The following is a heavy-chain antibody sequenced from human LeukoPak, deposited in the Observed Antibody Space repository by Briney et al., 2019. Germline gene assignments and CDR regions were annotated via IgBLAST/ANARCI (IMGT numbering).Heavy chain of an antibody. CDR1: GFTFSRYA. CDR3: AKRYGGWSIVVVPAAYYMDV. J-gene: IGHJ6*03. V-gene: IGHV3-23*01. D-gene: IGHD2-2*01. Sequence: GGSLRLSCAASGFTFSRYAMSWVRQAPGKGLEWVSAISGSGGSTYYADSVKGRFTISRDNSKNTLYLQMNSLRAEDTAVYYCAKRYGGWSIVVVPAAYYMDVWGKGTTVTVSS. CDR2: ISGSGGST.